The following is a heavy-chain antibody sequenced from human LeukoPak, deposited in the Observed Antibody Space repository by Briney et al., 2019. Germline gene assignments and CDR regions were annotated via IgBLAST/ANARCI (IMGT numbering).Heavy chain of an antibody. D-gene: IGHD3-22*01. CDR3: ARERDYYYDSSGYPDY. CDR1: GGSFSGYY. J-gene: IGHJ4*02. CDR2: INHSGST. Sequence: SETLSLTCTVSGGSFSGYYWSWIRQPPGKGLEWIGEINHSGSTNYNPSLKSRVTISVDTSKNQFSLKLSSVTAADTAVYYCARERDYYYDSSGYPDYWGQGTLVTVSS. V-gene: IGHV4-34*01.